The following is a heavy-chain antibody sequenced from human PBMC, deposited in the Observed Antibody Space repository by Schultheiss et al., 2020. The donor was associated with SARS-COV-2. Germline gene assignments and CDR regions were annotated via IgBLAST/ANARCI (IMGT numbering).Heavy chain of an antibody. J-gene: IGHJ4*02. CDR1: GFTFSNYA. Sequence: GGSLRLSCAASGFTFSNYAMSWVRQTPGKGLEWVSAISGNGANTYYADSVKGRFTISRDNSKNTLYLQMNSLRAEDTAVYYCARASSSGSYHPSDYWGQGTLVTVSS. D-gene: IGHD3-10*01. CDR2: ISGNGANT. CDR3: ARASSSGSYHPSDY. V-gene: IGHV3-23*01.